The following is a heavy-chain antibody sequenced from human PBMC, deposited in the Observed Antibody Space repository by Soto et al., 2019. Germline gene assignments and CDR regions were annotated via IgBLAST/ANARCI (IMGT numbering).Heavy chain of an antibody. CDR2: VSINATTT. V-gene: IGHV3-74*01. D-gene: IGHD2-2*01. CDR1: GFTFTNYW. CDR3: ARTPKYCTSTNCYVMAFDS. J-gene: IGHJ4*02. Sequence: ELQLVESGGGLVQPGGSLRLSCTASGFTFTNYWMHWVRQAPGTGLVWVSRVSINATTTSYADSVKGRFSISRDNAKNTLYLQMNNLRVEDTAIYYCARTPKYCTSTNCYVMAFDSWGQGALVTVSS.